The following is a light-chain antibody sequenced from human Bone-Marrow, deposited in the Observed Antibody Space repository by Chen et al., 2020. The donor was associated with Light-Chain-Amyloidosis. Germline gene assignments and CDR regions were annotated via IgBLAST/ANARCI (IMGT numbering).Light chain of an antibody. CDR1: SSDVGGDNH. V-gene: IGLV2-14*01. Sequence: QSALTQPASGSGSPGKSIAISGTGTSSDVGGDNHVSWYQQHPDKAPKLMIYEVTNRPSWVPDRFSGSKSDNTASLTISGLQTEDEADYFCSSYTITNTLVFGSGTRVTVL. J-gene: IGLJ1*01. CDR2: EVT. CDR3: SSYTITNTLV.